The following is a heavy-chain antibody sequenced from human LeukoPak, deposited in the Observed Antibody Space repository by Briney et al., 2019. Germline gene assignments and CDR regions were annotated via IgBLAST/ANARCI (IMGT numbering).Heavy chain of an antibody. CDR1: GGTFIIYA. V-gene: IGHV1-69*05. Sequence: SVKVSCKASGGTFIIYAISWVRQAPGEGGEWMGGIIPIFGTANYAQKFQGRVTNTTDESKSTAYIEMRSLRSEDTAVYYCARARLPDVYSYGPPDYYYYYMDVWGKGTTVTVSS. CDR3: ARARLPDVYSYGPPDYYYYYMDV. J-gene: IGHJ6*03. CDR2: IIPIFGTA. D-gene: IGHD5-18*01.